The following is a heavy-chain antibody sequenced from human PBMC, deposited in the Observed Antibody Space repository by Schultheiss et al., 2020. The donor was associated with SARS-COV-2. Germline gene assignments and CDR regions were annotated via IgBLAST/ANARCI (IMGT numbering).Heavy chain of an antibody. CDR2: INHSGST. D-gene: IGHD3-10*01. CDR1: GGSFSGYY. V-gene: IGHV4-34*01. Sequence: SETLSLTCAVYGGSFSGYYWSWIRQPPGKGLEWIGEINHSGSTYYNPSLKSRVTMSVDTSKNQFSLKLSSVTAADTAVYYCARDRGSNWFDPWGQGTLVTVSS. J-gene: IGHJ5*02. CDR3: ARDRGSNWFDP.